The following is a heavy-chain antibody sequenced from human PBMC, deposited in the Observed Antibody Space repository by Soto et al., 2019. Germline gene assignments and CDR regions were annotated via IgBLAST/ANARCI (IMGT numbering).Heavy chain of an antibody. CDR2: IYYSGST. V-gene: IGHV4-61*01. Sequence: SETLSLTCTVSGDSVTSGNYYWSWIRQPPGKGLEWIGHIYYSGSTNYSPSLKSRVTISLDTSKNQFSLKLSSVTAADTAVYYCARARGGGTPDYWGQGALVTVSS. D-gene: IGHD1-1*01. J-gene: IGHJ4*02. CDR3: ARARGGGTPDY. CDR1: GDSVTSGNYY.